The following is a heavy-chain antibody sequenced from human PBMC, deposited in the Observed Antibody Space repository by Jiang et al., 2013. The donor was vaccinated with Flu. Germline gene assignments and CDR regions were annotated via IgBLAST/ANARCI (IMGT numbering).Heavy chain of an antibody. CDR2: IHDSGRT. CDR3: ARVGEEEMISGEYYFDR. Sequence: LEWIGEIHDSGRTHYNPVLRSRATLSVDTSKNQISLTLTSVSAADTAVYYCARVGEEEMISGEYYFDRWGQGTLVTVSS. D-gene: IGHD3-16*01. V-gene: IGHV4-34*01. J-gene: IGHJ4*02.